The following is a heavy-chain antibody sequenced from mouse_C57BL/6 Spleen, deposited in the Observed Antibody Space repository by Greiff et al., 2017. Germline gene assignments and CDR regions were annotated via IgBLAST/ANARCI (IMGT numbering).Heavy chain of an antibody. CDR3: ARSRDYYGSSWGFDY. CDR2: INPNNGGT. J-gene: IGHJ2*01. V-gene: IGHV1-26*01. D-gene: IGHD1-1*01. CDR1: GYTFTDYY. Sequence: EVQLQQSGPELVKPGASVKISCKASGYTFTDYYMNWVKQSHGKSLEWIGDINPNNGGTSYNQKFKGKATLTVDKSSSTAYMELRSLTSEDSAVYYCARSRDYYGSSWGFDYWGQGTTLTVSS.